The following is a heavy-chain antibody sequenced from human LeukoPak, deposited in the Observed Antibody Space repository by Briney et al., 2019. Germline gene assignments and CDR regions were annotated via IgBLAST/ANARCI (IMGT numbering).Heavy chain of an antibody. CDR1: GFTFSSYG. CDR3: AKGTGYYFDY. V-gene: IGHV3-30*18. J-gene: IGHJ4*02. Sequence: GGSLRLSCAASGFTFSSYGMHWVRQAPGKGLEWVAVISYDGSNEYYADSVKGRFTISRDNSKNTLYLQMNSLRAEDTAVYYCAKGTGYYFDYWGQGTLATVSS. CDR2: ISYDGSNE. D-gene: IGHD1-1*01.